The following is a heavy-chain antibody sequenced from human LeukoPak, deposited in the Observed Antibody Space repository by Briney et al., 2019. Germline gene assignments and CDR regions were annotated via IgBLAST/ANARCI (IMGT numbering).Heavy chain of an antibody. V-gene: IGHV1-69*02. CDR2: IIPILGIA. J-gene: IGHJ5*02. CDR1: GYTFTGYY. D-gene: IGHD3-10*01. Sequence: ASVKVSCKASGYTFTGYYMHWVRQAPGQGLEWVGRIIPILGIANYAQKFQGRVTITADKSTSTAYMELSSLRSEDTAVYYCARRRYYYGSGSYYNEPWGQGTLVTVSS. CDR3: ARRRYYYGSGSYYNEP.